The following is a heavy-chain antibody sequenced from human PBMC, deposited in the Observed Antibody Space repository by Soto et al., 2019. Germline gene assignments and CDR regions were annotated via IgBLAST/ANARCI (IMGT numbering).Heavy chain of an antibody. Sequence: EVQLVESGGGLVQPGRSLRLSCVVSGFTFDEYAMHWVRQAPGKGLEWVSGISWNSDIIDSADSVKGRFTISRDNAKNSLYLQMNSLRPEDTAFYYCAREKVGEARYYFDHWGQGTLVTVSS. CDR1: GFTFDEYA. J-gene: IGHJ4*02. CDR3: AREKVGEARYYFDH. CDR2: ISWNSDII. V-gene: IGHV3-9*01. D-gene: IGHD1-26*01.